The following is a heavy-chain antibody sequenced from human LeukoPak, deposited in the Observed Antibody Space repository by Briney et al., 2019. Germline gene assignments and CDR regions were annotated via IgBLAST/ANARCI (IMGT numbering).Heavy chain of an antibody. CDR3: AKSYCSSTSCYPNWFDP. CDR2: SSSIGGRT. V-gene: IGHV3-23*01. Sequence: GGSLRLSCAASGFTFSSHGMNWVRQAPGKGLEWVSGSSSIGGRTYYADSVKGRFTVTRDNSRNTLHLQMNSLRVEDTGVYYCAKSYCSSTSCYPNWFDPWGQGTLVTVSS. D-gene: IGHD2-2*01. J-gene: IGHJ5*02. CDR1: GFTFSSHG.